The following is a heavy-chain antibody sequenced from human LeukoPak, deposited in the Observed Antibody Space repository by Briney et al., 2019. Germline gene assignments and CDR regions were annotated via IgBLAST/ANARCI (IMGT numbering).Heavy chain of an antibody. CDR2: IYYSGNT. CDR1: GDSISSYY. Sequence: SETLSLTCTVSGDSISSYYWSWIRQPPGKGLEWIGNIYYSGNTNYNPSLKSRVTISVDTSKNQFSLKLTSVTAADTAIYYCASPARYFRGGSCWNPWAQGTLVTVSS. CDR3: ASPARYFRGGSCWNP. J-gene: IGHJ5*02. V-gene: IGHV4-59*01. D-gene: IGHD2-15*01.